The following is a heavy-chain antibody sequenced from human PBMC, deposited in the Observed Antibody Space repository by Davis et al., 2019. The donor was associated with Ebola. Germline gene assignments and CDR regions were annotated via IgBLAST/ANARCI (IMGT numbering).Heavy chain of an antibody. Sequence: GESLKISCAASGFTFSSYAMSWVRQAPGKGLEWVSAISGSGGSTYYADSVKGRFTISRDNAKNTLYLQMNSLRAEDTAVYYCARDSDLEWLLFYFDYWGQGTLVTVSS. CDR2: ISGSGGST. D-gene: IGHD3-3*01. J-gene: IGHJ4*02. V-gene: IGHV3-23*01. CDR3: ARDSDLEWLLFYFDY. CDR1: GFTFSSYA.